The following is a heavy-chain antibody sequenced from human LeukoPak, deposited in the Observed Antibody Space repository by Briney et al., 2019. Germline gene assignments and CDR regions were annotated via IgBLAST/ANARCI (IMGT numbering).Heavy chain of an antibody. D-gene: IGHD3-22*01. CDR2: INTDGNTR. J-gene: IGHJ4*02. CDR3: VRDMGYYDKV. CDR1: GFTFSTSW. V-gene: IGHV3-74*01. Sequence: GGSLRLSCATSGFTFSTSWMHWVRQAPGKGPVWVSRINTDGNTRDYADSVKGRFTISRDNAKNTLYLQMNSMRADDTAVYYCVRDMGYYDKVWGQGTLVTVSS.